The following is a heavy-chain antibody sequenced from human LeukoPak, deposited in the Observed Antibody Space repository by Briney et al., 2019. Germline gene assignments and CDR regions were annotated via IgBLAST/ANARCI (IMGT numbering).Heavy chain of an antibody. CDR1: GGSISSGGYY. J-gene: IGHJ4*02. Sequence: PSQTLSLNCTVSGGSISSGGYYWSWIRQHPGKGLEWIGYIYYSGSTYYNPSLKSRVTISVDTSKNQFSLKLSSVTAADTAVYYCAGTSIAYEFFDYWGQGTLVTVSS. V-gene: IGHV4-31*03. D-gene: IGHD6-6*01. CDR3: AGTSIAYEFFDY. CDR2: IYYSGST.